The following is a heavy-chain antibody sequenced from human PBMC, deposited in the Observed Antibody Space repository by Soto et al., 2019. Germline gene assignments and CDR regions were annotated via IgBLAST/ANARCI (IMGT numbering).Heavy chain of an antibody. V-gene: IGHV4-39*01. Sequence: SETLFLTCTVSGASISTSIYYWGWIRQPPGKGLEWIGTIYYSGSTYYNPSLKSRVTISVDTSKNQFSLNLSSVTAADTAVYYCVRRHGLTVDAYYWGQGTLVTVSS. CDR2: IYYSGST. CDR3: VRRHGLTVDAYY. CDR1: GASISTSIYY. D-gene: IGHD2-21*02. J-gene: IGHJ4*02.